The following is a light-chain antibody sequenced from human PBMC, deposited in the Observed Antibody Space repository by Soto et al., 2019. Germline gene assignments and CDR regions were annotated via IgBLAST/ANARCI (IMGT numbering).Light chain of an antibody. CDR1: QILLHSNGYNF. Sequence: ILLTQYPLTLPFTPGEAASISCRSSQILLHSNGYNFLDWYLQKPGQSPQILINLGSNRSSGVPDRFSGSGSGTDFTLKISRVEAEDVGVYYCMQALQRPRTVGQGTKVDIK. CDR3: MQALQRPRT. J-gene: IGKJ1*01. V-gene: IGKV2-28*01. CDR2: LGS.